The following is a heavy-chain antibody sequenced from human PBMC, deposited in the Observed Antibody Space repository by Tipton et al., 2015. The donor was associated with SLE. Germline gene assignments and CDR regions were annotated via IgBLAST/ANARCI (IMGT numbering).Heavy chain of an antibody. J-gene: IGHJ6*02. Sequence: TLSLTCTVSGVSISGDYWSWIRQPAGKGLECIGHVSSRGSPTYHPSLKSRVTISVDTSKNQFSLRLTSVTAADTAVYYCATGRGADGYYTYGLDVWGQGATVTVSS. D-gene: IGHD1-26*01. CDR3: ATGRGADGYYTYGLDV. V-gene: IGHV4-4*07. CDR2: VSSRGSP. CDR1: GVSISGDY.